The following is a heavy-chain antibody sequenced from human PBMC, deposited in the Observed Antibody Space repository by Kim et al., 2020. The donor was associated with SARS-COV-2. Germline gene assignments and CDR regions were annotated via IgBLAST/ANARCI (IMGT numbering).Heavy chain of an antibody. D-gene: IGHD3-22*01. V-gene: IGHV1-69*02. CDR1: GGTFNSYT. Sequence: SVKVSCKASGGTFNSYTISWVRQAPGQGLEWMGRIIPILGIANYAQKFQGRVTITADKSTSTAYMELSSQRSEDTAVYYCARAARYYDSSDDYWGQGTLVTVSS. CDR2: IIPILGIA. J-gene: IGHJ4*02. CDR3: ARAARYYDSSDDY.